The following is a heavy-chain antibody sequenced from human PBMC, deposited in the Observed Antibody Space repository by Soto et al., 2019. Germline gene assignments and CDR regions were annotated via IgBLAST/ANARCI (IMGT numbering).Heavy chain of an antibody. Sequence: QVQLVESGGGVVQPGRSLRLSCAASGFTFSNYAVHWVRQAPGKELAWGAVISYDGGTKNYADSVKGRFTISRDNSRKKLYLQMDLVRVEDTAVYYCAIKVHDVSVSFLYDLDYWGQGTLLTVSS. J-gene: IGHJ4*02. CDR3: AIKVHDVSVSFLYDLDY. CDR2: ISYDGGTK. CDR1: GFTFSNYA. V-gene: IGHV3-30-3*01. D-gene: IGHD3-3*01.